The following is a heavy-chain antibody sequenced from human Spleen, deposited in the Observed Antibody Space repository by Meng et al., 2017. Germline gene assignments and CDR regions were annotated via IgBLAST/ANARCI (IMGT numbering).Heavy chain of an antibody. J-gene: IGHJ4*02. D-gene: IGHD3-22*01. CDR2: IYYSGNT. Sequence: QVQLQEAGPGLVKPSETLSLTCAVSGGSISSSHWWSWVRQSPGKGLEWIGYIYYSGNTHYNPSLKSRASISVDTSKNQFSLKLSSVTVADTAMYYCAREDSRGLNFDSWGKGTLVTVSS. CDR1: GGSISSSHW. V-gene: IGHV4-4*02. CDR3: AREDSRGLNFDS.